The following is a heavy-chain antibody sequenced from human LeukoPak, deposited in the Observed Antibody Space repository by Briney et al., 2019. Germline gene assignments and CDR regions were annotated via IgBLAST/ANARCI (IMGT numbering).Heavy chain of an antibody. CDR1: GGSFSGYY. CDR3: ARGRTRDDYFDY. D-gene: IGHD2-8*02. V-gene: IGHV4-34*01. CDR2: INHSGST. J-gene: IGHJ4*02. Sequence: SETLSLTCAVYGGSFSGYYWSWIRQPPGKGLEWIGEINHSGSTNYNPSLKSRVTIPVDTSKNQFSLKLSSVTAADTAVYYCARGRTRDDYFDYWGQGTLVTVSS.